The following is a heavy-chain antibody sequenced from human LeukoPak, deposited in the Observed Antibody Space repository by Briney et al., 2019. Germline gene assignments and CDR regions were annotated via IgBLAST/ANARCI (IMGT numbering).Heavy chain of an antibody. J-gene: IGHJ4*02. CDR1: GFTFRNHG. CDR3: ARGRYRHYFDY. D-gene: IGHD3-16*02. V-gene: IGHV3-48*03. Sequence: GMSLRLSCAASGFTFRNHGMHWVRQAPGKGLEWVSYSSSSGRTIYYADSVKGRFTISRDNAKNSLYLQMNSLRAEDTAVYYCARGRYRHYFDYWGQGTLVTVSS. CDR2: SSSSGRTI.